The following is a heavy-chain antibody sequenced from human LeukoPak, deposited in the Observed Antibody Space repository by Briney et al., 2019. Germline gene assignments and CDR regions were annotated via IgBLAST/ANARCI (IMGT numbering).Heavy chain of an antibody. D-gene: IGHD3-22*01. J-gene: IGHJ4*02. V-gene: IGHV3-30*02. CDR3: ATGDDSSGYFDY. Sequence: GGSLRLSCAASGFIFNSYGMHWVCQAPGKGLEWVAFIQFDGNNKKYADSVQGRLTISRDDSKNTLYLQMNSLRSEDTAVYYCATGDDSSGYFDYWGQGTLVTVSS. CDR1: GFIFNSYG. CDR2: IQFDGNNK.